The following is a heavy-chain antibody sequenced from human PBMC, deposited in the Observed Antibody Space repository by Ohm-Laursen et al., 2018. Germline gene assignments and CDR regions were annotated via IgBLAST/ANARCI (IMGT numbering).Heavy chain of an antibody. CDR3: ARDVAHGGYGFGMDV. CDR2: ISYDGSNK. Sequence: SLRLSCTASGFTFSSYGMHWVRQAPGKGLEWVAVISYDGSNKYYADSVKGRFTISRDNSKSTLYLQMNSLRAEDTAVYYCARDVAHGGYGFGMDVWGQGTTVTVSS. J-gene: IGHJ6*02. CDR1: GFTFSSYG. D-gene: IGHD5-12*01. V-gene: IGHV3-33*05.